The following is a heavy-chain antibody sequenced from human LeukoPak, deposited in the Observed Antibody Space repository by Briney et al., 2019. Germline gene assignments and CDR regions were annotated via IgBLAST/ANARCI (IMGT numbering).Heavy chain of an antibody. CDR1: GFTFSSYW. D-gene: IGHD3-22*01. V-gene: IGHV3-74*01. CDR3: ARDPWGYYDSSGYYP. J-gene: IGHJ5*02. CDR2: INSDGSST. Sequence: GGSLRLSCAASGFTFSSYWMHLVRQAPGKGLVWVSRINSDGSSTSYADSVKGRFTISRDNAKNSLYLQMNSLRAEDTAVYYCARDPWGYYDSSGYYPWGQGTLVTVSS.